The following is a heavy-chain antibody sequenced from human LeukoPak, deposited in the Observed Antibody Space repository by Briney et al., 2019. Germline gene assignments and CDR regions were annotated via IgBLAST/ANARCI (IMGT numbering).Heavy chain of an antibody. CDR1: GGSFSGYY. CDR3: ARGRVPAASPFDY. V-gene: IGHV4-34*01. Sequence: SETLSLTCAVYGGSFSGYYWGWIRQPPGKGLEWIGEINHSGSTNYNPSLKSRVTISVDTSKNQFSLKLSSVTAADTAVYYCARGRVPAASPFDYWGQGTLVTVSS. CDR2: INHSGST. D-gene: IGHD2-2*01. J-gene: IGHJ4*02.